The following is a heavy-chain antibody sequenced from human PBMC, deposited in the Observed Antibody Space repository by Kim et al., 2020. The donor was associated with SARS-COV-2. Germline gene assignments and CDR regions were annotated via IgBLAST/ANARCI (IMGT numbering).Heavy chain of an antibody. D-gene: IGHD6-13*01. CDR1: GGSISSSNW. Sequence: SETLSLTCAVSGGSISSSNWWSWVRQPPGKGLEWIGEIYHSGSTNYNPSLKSRVTISVDKSKNQFSLKLSSVTAADTAVYYCARGEHSSSWYIPFDYWGQGTLVTVSS. V-gene: IGHV4-4*02. CDR2: IYHSGST. CDR3: ARGEHSSSWYIPFDY. J-gene: IGHJ4*02.